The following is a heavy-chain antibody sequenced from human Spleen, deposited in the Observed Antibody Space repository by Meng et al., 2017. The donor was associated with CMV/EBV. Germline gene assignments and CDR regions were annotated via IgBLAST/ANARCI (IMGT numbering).Heavy chain of an antibody. J-gene: IGHJ6*02. V-gene: IGHV1-46*01. D-gene: IGHD5-12*01. Sequence: ASVKVSCKASGYTFTSYYMHWVRQAPGQGLEWMGSIIPIGDITNYAQKFQGRVTITADKSTNTGYMELRSLRSEDTAVFYCARDLRDIVANDYYYGMDVWGQGTTVTVSS. CDR2: IIPIGDIT. CDR3: ARDLRDIVANDYYYGMDV. CDR1: GYTFTSYY.